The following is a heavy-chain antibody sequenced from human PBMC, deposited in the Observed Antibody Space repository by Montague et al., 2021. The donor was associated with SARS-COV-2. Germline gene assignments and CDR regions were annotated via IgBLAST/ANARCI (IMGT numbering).Heavy chain of an antibody. V-gene: IGHV6-1*01. CDR3: ARQFPVQGLRYSYYGMDV. CDR2: TYYKSKWYN. J-gene: IGHJ6*02. Sequence: CAISGDSVSSNSAAWNWIRQSPSRGLEWLGRTYYKSKWYNDYAVSVKGRITINPDTSKNQFSLQLNSVTPEDAAVYYCARQFPVQGLRYSYYGMDVWGQGTTGTVS. D-gene: IGHD4-11*01. CDR1: GDSVSSNSAA.